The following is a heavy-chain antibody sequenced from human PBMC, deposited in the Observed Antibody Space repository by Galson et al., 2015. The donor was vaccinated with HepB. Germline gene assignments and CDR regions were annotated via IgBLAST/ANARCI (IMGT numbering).Heavy chain of an antibody. CDR3: ARDSFPPMRSRNWFDP. D-gene: IGHD2/OR15-2a*01. Sequence: SVKVSCKASGYTFTSYYMHWVRQAPGQGLEWMGIINPSGGSTSYAQKFQGRVTMTRDTSTSTVYMELSSLRSEDTAVYYCARDSFPPMRSRNWFDPWGQGTLVTVSS. V-gene: IGHV1-46*01. CDR2: INPSGGST. J-gene: IGHJ5*02. CDR1: GYTFTSYY.